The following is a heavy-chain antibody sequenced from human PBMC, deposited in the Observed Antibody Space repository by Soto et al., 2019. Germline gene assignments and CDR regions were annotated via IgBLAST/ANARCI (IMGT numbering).Heavy chain of an antibody. J-gene: IGHJ4*02. D-gene: IGHD3-22*01. CDR3: AKGVYYDRSGPTGY. CDR1: GFTFDGYA. CDR2: ISGNSGSI. Sequence: GGSLRLSCAASGFTFDGYAMHWVRQAPGKGLEWVSGISGNSGSICYADSVKGRFTISRDNAKNTLYLQMNSMRAEDTAVYYCAKGVYYDRSGPTGYWGQGTLVTVSS. V-gene: IGHV3-9*01.